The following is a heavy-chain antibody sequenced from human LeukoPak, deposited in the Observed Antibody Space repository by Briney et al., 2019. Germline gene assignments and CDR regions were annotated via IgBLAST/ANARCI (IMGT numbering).Heavy chain of an antibody. D-gene: IGHD2-15*01. CDR2: ISSSSSYI. V-gene: IGHV3-21*01. CDR1: GFSLSSYS. Sequence: PGGSLRLSCAASGFSLSSYSTNWVRQAPGKGLEWVSSISSSSSYIYYADSVKGRFTISRDNAKNSLYLQMNSLRAEDTAVYYCARVSRDIVVVVPATGYFDYWGQGTLVTVSP. J-gene: IGHJ4*02. CDR3: ARVSRDIVVVVPATGYFDY.